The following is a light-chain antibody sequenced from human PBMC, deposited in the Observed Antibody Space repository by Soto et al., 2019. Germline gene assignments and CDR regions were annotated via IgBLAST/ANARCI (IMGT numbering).Light chain of an antibody. J-gene: IGKJ5*01. CDR1: QGISSH. V-gene: IGKV1-8*01. Sequence: AIRMTQSPSSFSASTGDRVTITCRASQGISSHLAWYQQKPGKAPKLLIYAASTLQSGVPSRFSGSGSGTDFTLTISCLQSEDFATYYCQQYYSYPPITFGQGTRLEI. CDR3: QQYYSYPPIT. CDR2: AAS.